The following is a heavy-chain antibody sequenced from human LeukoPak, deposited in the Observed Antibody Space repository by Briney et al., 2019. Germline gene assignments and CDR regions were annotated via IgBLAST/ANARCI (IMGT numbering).Heavy chain of an antibody. Sequence: PSETLSLTCTVSGGSISSSNYYWGWIRQPPGKGLEWIGSTYYSGSTYYNPSLKSRVTISVDTSKNQFSLKLSSVTAADTAVYYCARHGYGSSSELSYWGQGTLVTVSS. CDR3: ARHGYGSSSELSY. V-gene: IGHV4-39*01. CDR1: GGSISSSNYY. J-gene: IGHJ4*02. CDR2: TYYSGST. D-gene: IGHD6-6*01.